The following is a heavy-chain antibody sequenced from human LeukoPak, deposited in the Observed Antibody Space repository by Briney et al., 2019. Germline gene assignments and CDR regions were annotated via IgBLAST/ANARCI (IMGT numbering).Heavy chain of an antibody. D-gene: IGHD1-1*01. CDR3: AKGGRTTGTTTRRNYFDY. CDR2: IGGSGGST. Sequence: GGSLRLSCAASGFTFSSYAMSWVRQAPGKGLEWVSAIGGSGGSTYYADSVKGRFTISRDNSKNTLYLQMNSLRAEDTAVYYCAKGGRTTGTTTRRNYFDYWGQGTLVTVSS. CDR1: GFTFSSYA. J-gene: IGHJ4*02. V-gene: IGHV3-23*01.